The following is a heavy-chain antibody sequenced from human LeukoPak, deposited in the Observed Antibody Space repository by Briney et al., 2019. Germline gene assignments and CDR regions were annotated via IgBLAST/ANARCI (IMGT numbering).Heavy chain of an antibody. CDR3: ARGPGTTFYYYYYMDV. V-gene: IGHV4-4*02. J-gene: IGHJ6*03. Sequence: PSETLSLTCAVSGGSISSSNWWSWVRQPPGKGLEWIGEIYHSGSTNYNPSLKSRVTISVDTSKNQFSLKLSSVTAADTAVYYCARGPGTTFYYYYYMDVWGKGTTVTVSS. CDR2: IYHSGST. CDR1: GGSISSSNW. D-gene: IGHD6-13*01.